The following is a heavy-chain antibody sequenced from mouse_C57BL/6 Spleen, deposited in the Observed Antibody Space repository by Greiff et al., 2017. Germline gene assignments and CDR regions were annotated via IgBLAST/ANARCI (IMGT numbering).Heavy chain of an antibody. J-gene: IGHJ1*03. Sequence: EVKLVESGGGLVKPGGSLKLSCAASGFTFSDYGMHWVRQAPEKGLEWVAYISSGSSTISYADTVKGRFTISRDNAKNTLCLQMTSLRSEDTAMYYCARGEYGIDVWGTGTTVTVSS. CDR1: GFTFSDYG. CDR3: ARGEYGIDV. V-gene: IGHV5-17*01. CDR2: ISSGSSTI. D-gene: IGHD2-10*02.